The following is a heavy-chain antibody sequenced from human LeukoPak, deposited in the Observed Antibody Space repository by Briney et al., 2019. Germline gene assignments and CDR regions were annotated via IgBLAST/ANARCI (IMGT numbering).Heavy chain of an antibody. D-gene: IGHD3-10*01. Sequence: ASVKVSCKGSGYTFTGYYIHWVRQAPGQGLEWMGWINPNNGGDTNFAQKFRGRVTLTTDTSTSTAYMGLTRLTSDDTAVYYCARRMIWFGNSFDIWGQGTLVSVSS. J-gene: IGHJ3*02. CDR1: GYTFTGYY. CDR3: ARRMIWFGNSFDI. CDR2: INPNNGGDT. V-gene: IGHV1-2*02.